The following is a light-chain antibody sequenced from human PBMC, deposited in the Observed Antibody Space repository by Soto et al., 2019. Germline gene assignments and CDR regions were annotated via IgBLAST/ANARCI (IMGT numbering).Light chain of an antibody. J-gene: IGLJ2*01. V-gene: IGLV1-40*01. CDR3: QSYDSILSVL. Sequence: QSVLTQPPSVSGAPGQRVTISCTGSRSNIGAGYDVHWYQQLPGTAPKLLIYGNTNRPSGVPDRFSGSKSGTSSSLAIAGLQAEDEADYYCQSYDSILSVLFGGWTKVTVL. CDR2: GNT. CDR1: RSNIGAGYD.